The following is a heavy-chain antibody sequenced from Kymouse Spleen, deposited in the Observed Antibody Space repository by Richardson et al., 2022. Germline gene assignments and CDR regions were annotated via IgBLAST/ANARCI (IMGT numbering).Heavy chain of an antibody. CDR1: GFTFSGSA. J-gene: IGHJ6*02. D-gene: IGHD4-17*01. CDR3: TRWDGDFFYYYYYGMDV. Sequence: EVQLVESGGGLVQPGGSLKLSCAASGFTFSGSAMHWVRQASGKGLEWVGRIRSKANSYATAYAASVKGRFTISRDDSKNTAYLQMNSLKTEDTAVYYCTRWDGDFFYYYYYGMDVWGQGTTVTVSS. CDR2: IRSKANSYAT. V-gene: IGHV3-73*02.